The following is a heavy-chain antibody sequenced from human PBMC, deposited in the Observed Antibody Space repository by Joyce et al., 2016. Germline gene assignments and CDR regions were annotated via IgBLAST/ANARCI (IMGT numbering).Heavy chain of an antibody. CDR3: AREAYDCSGGSCYSSWFDP. J-gene: IGHJ5*02. D-gene: IGHD2-15*01. CDR1: GYTFTSYG. Sequence: QVQLVQSGAEVKKPGASVKVSCKASGYTFTSYGISWVRQAPGQGLEWMGWISAYNGNTNYAQKHQCRVTMTTDTSTSTAYMELRSLRSDDTAVYYCAREAYDCSGGSCYSSWFDPWGQGTLVTVSS. V-gene: IGHV1-18*01. CDR2: ISAYNGNT.